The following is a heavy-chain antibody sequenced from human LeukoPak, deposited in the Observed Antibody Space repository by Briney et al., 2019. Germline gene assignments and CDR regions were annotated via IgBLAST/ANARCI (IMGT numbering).Heavy chain of an antibody. CDR2: IYYSGST. Sequence: PSETLSLTCTVSGDSIGSGTHYWGWIRQPPGKGLEWIGSIYYSGSTYYTPSLKSRVTISVDTSKNQFSLKLSSVTAADTAVYYCARSILTGDSAFDIWGQGTMVTVSS. J-gene: IGHJ3*02. CDR1: GDSIGSGTHY. D-gene: IGHD3-9*01. V-gene: IGHV4-39*07. CDR3: ARSILTGDSAFDI.